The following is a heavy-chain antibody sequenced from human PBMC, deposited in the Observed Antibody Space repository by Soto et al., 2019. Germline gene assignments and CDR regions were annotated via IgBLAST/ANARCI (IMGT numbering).Heavy chain of an antibody. V-gene: IGHV1-18*01. CDR1: GYTFTSYG. Sequence: QVQLVQSGAEVKKPGASVKVSCKASGYTFTSYGISWVRQAPGQGLEWMGWISAYNGNTNYAQKLQGRVTMTTDTSXXTAYMELRSLRSDDTAVYYCARRVVGQRPPGWFDPWGQGTLVTVSS. CDR2: ISAYNGNT. J-gene: IGHJ5*02. D-gene: IGHD2-15*01. CDR3: ARRVVGQRPPGWFDP.